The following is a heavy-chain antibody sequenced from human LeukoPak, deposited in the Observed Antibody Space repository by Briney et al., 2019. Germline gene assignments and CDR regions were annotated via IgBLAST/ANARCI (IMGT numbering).Heavy chain of an antibody. J-gene: IGHJ3*02. CDR2: INPSGGST. CDR1: GYTFTSYY. CDR3: ALFTDIVVVPAAIRVDAFDI. Sequence: GASVKVSCKASGYTFTSYYMHWVQQAPGQGLEWMGIINPSGGSTSYAQKFQGRVTMTRDTSTSTVYMELSSLRSEDTAVYYCALFTDIVVVPAAIRVDAFDIWGQGTMVTVSS. D-gene: IGHD2-2*02. V-gene: IGHV1-46*01.